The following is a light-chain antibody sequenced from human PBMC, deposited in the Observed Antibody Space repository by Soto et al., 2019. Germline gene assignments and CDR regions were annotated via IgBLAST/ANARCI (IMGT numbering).Light chain of an antibody. CDR2: DVS. V-gene: IGKV3D-20*01. CDR3: QQYGTSLT. J-gene: IGKJ4*01. CDR1: QSVSSIY. Sequence: EIVLTQSPATLSLSPGERATLSCGASQSVSSIYLAWYQQKPGLAPRLLIYDVSNRFTGIPDRFSGSGSGTDFTLPVTRLEPEDSAVYYCQQYGTSLTCGGGTKVEIK.